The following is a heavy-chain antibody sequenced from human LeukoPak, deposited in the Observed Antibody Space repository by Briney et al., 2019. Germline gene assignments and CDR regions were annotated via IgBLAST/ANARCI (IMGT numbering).Heavy chain of an antibody. CDR3: AKSRLSGINDAFDI. V-gene: IGHV3-23*01. CDR2: ISSSGNNT. Sequence: PGGSLRLSCAASGFTFNSYAMNWVRQAPGKGLEWVSTISSSGNNTYYTDSVKGRFTISRDNSKNTLYLQMNSLRAEDTALYYCAKSRLSGINDAFDIWGQGTMVTVSS. J-gene: IGHJ3*02. CDR1: GFTFNSYA. D-gene: IGHD3-3*01.